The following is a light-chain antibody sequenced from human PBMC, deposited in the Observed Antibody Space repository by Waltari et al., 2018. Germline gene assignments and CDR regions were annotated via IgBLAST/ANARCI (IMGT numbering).Light chain of an antibody. Sequence: EIVMTQSPATLSMSPGKRATLSCRASQSVGNRLAWYQQKPGQSPRLLIYGASTRATGIPARFSGSGSGTEFTLTISSLQSEDFALYYCQQYNNWPPKITFGQGTRLEIK. CDR3: QQYNNWPPKIT. V-gene: IGKV3-15*01. J-gene: IGKJ5*01. CDR1: QSVGNR. CDR2: GAS.